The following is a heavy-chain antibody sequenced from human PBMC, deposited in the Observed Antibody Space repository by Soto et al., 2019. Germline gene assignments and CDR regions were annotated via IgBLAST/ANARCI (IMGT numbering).Heavy chain of an antibody. CDR3: ARSNYYYYGMDV. Sequence: SVKVSCKASGGTFSSYAISWVRQAPGQGLEWMGGIIPIFGTANYAQKFQGRVTITADKSTSTAYMELSSLRSEDTAVYYCARSNYYYYGMDVWGQGTTVTVSS. D-gene: IGHD6-6*01. CDR1: GGTFSSYA. CDR2: IIPIFGTA. J-gene: IGHJ6*02. V-gene: IGHV1-69*06.